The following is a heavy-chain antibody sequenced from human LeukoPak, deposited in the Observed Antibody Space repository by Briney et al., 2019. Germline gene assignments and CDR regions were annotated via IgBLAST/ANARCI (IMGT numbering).Heavy chain of an antibody. CDR1: SYS. J-gene: IGHJ4*02. V-gene: IGHV3-21*01. CDR3: ARLGLSSGWYEGFDY. CDR2: ISSSSSYI. Sequence: SYSMNGVRPAPGKGLEWVSSISSSSSYIYYADSVKGRFTISRDNAKNSLYLKMKDLRAEDTAVYYCARLGLSSGWYEGFDYWGQGTLVTVSS. D-gene: IGHD6-19*01.